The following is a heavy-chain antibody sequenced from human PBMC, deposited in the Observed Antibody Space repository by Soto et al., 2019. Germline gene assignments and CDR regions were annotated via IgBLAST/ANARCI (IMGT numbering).Heavy chain of an antibody. V-gene: IGHV4-31*03. D-gene: IGHD6-13*01. Sequence: TLSLTCTVSGGSISSGGYYWSWVRHHPVKGLEWIGYIYYSGSTYYNPSLKSRVTISVDTSKNQFSLKLSSLTAADTAVYYCARQGSSWEYNWFDPWGQGTLVTAS. CDR2: IYYSGST. CDR1: GGSISSGGYY. CDR3: ARQGSSWEYNWFDP. J-gene: IGHJ5*02.